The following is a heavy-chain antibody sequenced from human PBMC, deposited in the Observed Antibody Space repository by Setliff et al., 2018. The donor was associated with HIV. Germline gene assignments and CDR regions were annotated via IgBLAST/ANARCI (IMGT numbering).Heavy chain of an antibody. Sequence: GASVKVSCKASGGTFSSYTISWVRQAPGQGLEWMGRIIPILGIANYAQEFQGRVTITADKSTSTAYMELSSLRSEDTAVYYCARDGGAVSGRIDYWGQGTLVTVSS. CDR2: IIPILGIA. D-gene: IGHD6-19*01. J-gene: IGHJ4*02. V-gene: IGHV1-69*04. CDR1: GGTFSSYT. CDR3: ARDGGAVSGRIDY.